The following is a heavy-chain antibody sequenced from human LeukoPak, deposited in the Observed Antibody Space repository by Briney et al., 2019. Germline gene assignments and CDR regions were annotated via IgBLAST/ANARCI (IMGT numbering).Heavy chain of an antibody. Sequence: ASVKVSCKASGGTFSSYAISWVRQAPGQGLEWMGRIIPILGIANYAQKFQGRVTITADKSTSTAYMELSSLRSEDTAVYYCARDIGDGYNIYWGQGTLVTVSS. CDR3: ARDIGDGYNIY. CDR1: GGTFSSYA. V-gene: IGHV1-69*04. CDR2: IIPILGIA. D-gene: IGHD5-24*01. J-gene: IGHJ4*02.